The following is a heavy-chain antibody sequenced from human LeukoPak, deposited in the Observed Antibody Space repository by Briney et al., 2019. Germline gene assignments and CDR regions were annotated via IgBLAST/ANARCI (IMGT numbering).Heavy chain of an antibody. D-gene: IGHD5-18*01. CDR2: ISGSGGST. CDR3: ARGGYSYGVDY. V-gene: IGHV3-23*01. Sequence: GGSLRLSCAASGFTSSSYAMSWVRQAPGKGLEWVSSISGSGGSTYYADSVKGRFTISGDNSKNTLYLQMNSLRAEDTAVSYCARGGYSYGVDYWGQGALVTVSS. J-gene: IGHJ4*02. CDR1: GFTSSSYA.